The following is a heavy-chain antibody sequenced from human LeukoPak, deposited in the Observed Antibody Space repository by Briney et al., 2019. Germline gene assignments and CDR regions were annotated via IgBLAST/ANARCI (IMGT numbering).Heavy chain of an antibody. CDR3: AGITGTRRWFDP. Sequence: KPSETLSLTCTVSGGSISSSSYYWGWIRQPPGKGLEWIGSIYYSGSTYYNPSLKSRVTISVDTSKNQFSLKLSSVTAADTAVYYCAGITGTRRWFDPWGQGTLVTVSS. V-gene: IGHV4-39*07. CDR1: GGSISSSSYY. D-gene: IGHD1-7*01. J-gene: IGHJ5*02. CDR2: IYYSGST.